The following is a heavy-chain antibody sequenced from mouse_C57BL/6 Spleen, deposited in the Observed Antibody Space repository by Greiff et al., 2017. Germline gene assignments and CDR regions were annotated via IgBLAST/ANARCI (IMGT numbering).Heavy chain of an antibody. J-gene: IGHJ3*01. CDR3: VREGVSSFAY. D-gene: IGHD6-2*01. V-gene: IGHV10-1*01. Sequence: DVQLVESGGGLVQPKGSLKLSCAASGFSFNTYAMNWVRQAPGKGLEWVARIRSKSNNYATYYADSVKDRFTISRDDSESMLYLQMNNLKTEDTAMYYCVREGVSSFAYWGQGTLVTVSA. CDR2: IRSKSNNYAT. CDR1: GFSFNTYA.